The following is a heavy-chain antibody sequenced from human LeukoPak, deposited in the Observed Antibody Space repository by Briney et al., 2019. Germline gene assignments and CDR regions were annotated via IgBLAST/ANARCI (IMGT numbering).Heavy chain of an antibody. J-gene: IGHJ2*01. D-gene: IGHD4-17*01. V-gene: IGHV3-21*01. CDR3: AKDLRSHKYDYGPDWYFDL. CDR1: GFTFSSYS. Sequence: GGSLRLSCAASGFTFSSYSMNWLRQAPGKGLEWVSSISSSSSYIYYADSVKGRFTISRDNAKNSLYLQMNSLRAEDTAVYSCAKDLRSHKYDYGPDWYFDLWGRGTLVTVSS. CDR2: ISSSSSYI.